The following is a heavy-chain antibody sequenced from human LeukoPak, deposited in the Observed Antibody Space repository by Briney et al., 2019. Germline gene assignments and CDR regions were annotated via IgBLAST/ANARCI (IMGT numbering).Heavy chain of an antibody. J-gene: IGHJ4*02. CDR1: GFTFSKYW. V-gene: IGHV3-74*01. CDR3: ATKQWLAPPPDS. CDR2: INTDGTVT. D-gene: IGHD6-19*01. Sequence: PGGSPRLSCAASGFTFSKYWMFWGRQAPGKGLESVSLINTDGTVTTYADSVKGRFTVSRDNADNTMFLQMNSVRDDDTAVYYCATKQWLAPPPDSWGQGTPVTVSS.